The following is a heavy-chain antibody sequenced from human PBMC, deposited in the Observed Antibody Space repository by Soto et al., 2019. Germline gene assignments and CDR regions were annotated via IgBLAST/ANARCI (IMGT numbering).Heavy chain of an antibody. J-gene: IGHJ5*02. Sequence: PGGSLRLSCAASGFTFSSYGMHWVRQATGKGLEWVAVISYDGSNKYYADSVKGRFTISRDNSKNTLYLQMNSLRAEDTAVYYCAKEGAAAGLMYNWFDPWGQGTLVTVSS. CDR1: GFTFSSYG. V-gene: IGHV3-30*18. CDR2: ISYDGSNK. D-gene: IGHD6-13*01. CDR3: AKEGAAAGLMYNWFDP.